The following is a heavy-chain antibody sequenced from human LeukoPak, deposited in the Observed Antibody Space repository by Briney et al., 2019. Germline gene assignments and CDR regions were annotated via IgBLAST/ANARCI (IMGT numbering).Heavy chain of an antibody. V-gene: IGHV1-18*01. D-gene: IGHD6-13*01. CDR1: GYKFTSFG. J-gene: IGHJ4*02. Sequence: KPGASVTASCTASGYKFTSFGVSWVRQAPGQGLQWMGWISGYNGNTNFAQKFQGRVTMTTDTSTSTAYMELRSLRSDDTAVYYCARDSPYSSSSLGFDFWGQGTLVTVSS. CDR2: ISGYNGNT. CDR3: ARDSPYSSSSLGFDF.